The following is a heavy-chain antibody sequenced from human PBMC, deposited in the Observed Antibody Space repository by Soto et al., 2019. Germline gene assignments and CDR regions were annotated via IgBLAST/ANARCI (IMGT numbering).Heavy chain of an antibody. Sequence: PGESLKISCKGSVYTFTSHWSAWVRQMPGKGLEWMGIIYADNSDTKYSPSFQGQVTISADKSISTAYLQWSSLKASDTAMYYCAALFYYDSKGGFDYWGQGTRVTVSS. D-gene: IGHD3-22*01. V-gene: IGHV5-51*01. CDR3: AALFYYDSKGGFDY. CDR1: VYTFTSHW. J-gene: IGHJ4*02. CDR2: IYADNSDT.